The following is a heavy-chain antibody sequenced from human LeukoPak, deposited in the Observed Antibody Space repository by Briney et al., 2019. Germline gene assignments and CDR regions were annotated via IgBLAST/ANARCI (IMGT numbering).Heavy chain of an antibody. D-gene: IGHD6-19*01. V-gene: IGHV4-39*01. CDR1: GASISGSGYY. Sequence: SETLSLTCTVSGASISGSGYYWGWIRQPPGKGLEWIGSIYSSESTYYNASLQSRVTISIETSKNQISLRLNSVTAADTAVYYCARPGRGYSSGWYFDYWGQGTLVTVSS. CDR3: ARPGRGYSSGWYFDY. CDR2: IYSSEST. J-gene: IGHJ4*02.